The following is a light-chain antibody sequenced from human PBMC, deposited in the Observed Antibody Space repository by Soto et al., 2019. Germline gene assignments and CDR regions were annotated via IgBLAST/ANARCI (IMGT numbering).Light chain of an antibody. CDR3: QHRSNWHS. J-gene: IGKJ2*01. Sequence: EIVLTQSPATLSLSPGERATLSCRASQSVSSYLAWYQQKPGQAPRLLIYDASNRATGIPARFSGSGSGTAFTLTISSLEPENFAVYCCQHRSNWHSFGQGT. CDR2: DAS. V-gene: IGKV3-11*01. CDR1: QSVSSY.